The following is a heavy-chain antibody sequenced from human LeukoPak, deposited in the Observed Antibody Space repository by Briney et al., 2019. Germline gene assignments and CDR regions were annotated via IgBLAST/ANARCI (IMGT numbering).Heavy chain of an antibody. J-gene: IGHJ4*02. CDR2: IDPSDSYT. CDR3: ARRPLYGSGSYCTPYFDY. Sequence: GESLKISCKGSGYSFTSYWISWVRQMPGKGLEWMGRIDPSDSYTNYSPSFQGHVTISADKSISTAYLQWSSLKASDTAMYYCARRPLYGSGSYCTPYFDYWGQGTLVTVSS. CDR1: GYSFTSYW. V-gene: IGHV5-10-1*01. D-gene: IGHD3-10*01.